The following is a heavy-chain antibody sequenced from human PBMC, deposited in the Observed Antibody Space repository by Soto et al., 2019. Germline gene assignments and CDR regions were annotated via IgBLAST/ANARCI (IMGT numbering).Heavy chain of an antibody. V-gene: IGHV1-69*14. CDR3: GGERGPSSWYYPYRFGP. J-gene: IGHJ5*02. Sequence: QVQLVQSGAEVKKPGSSVKVSCKASGGTFSSYAISWVRQAPGQGLEWMGEIIPIFGTANYAQKFQGRVTITGXXSXKXXQQELGSLRFGDTGGDYWGGERGPSSWYYPYRFGPMGPGTPVTVFS. D-gene: IGHD3-22*01. CDR2: IIPIFGTA. CDR1: GGTFSSYA.